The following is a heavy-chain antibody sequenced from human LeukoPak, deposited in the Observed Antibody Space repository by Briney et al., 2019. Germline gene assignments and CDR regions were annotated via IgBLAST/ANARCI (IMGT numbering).Heavy chain of an antibody. Sequence: GGSLRLSCAASGFTFSSYSMNWVRQAPGKGLEWVSSISDDSKYIYYADSVKGRFSISRDNAKRSLYLQMNSLRAEDTAVYYCARLWYSGSSRGAFDIWGQGTMVTVSS. V-gene: IGHV3-21*01. CDR1: GFTFSSYS. D-gene: IGHD1-26*01. CDR2: ISDDSKYI. CDR3: ARLWYSGSSRGAFDI. J-gene: IGHJ3*02.